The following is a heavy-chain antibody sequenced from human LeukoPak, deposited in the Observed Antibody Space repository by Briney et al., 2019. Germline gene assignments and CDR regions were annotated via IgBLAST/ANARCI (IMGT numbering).Heavy chain of an antibody. D-gene: IGHD3-10*01. CDR1: GYTFTGYY. V-gene: IGHV1-2*02. Sequence: GASVKVSCKASGYTFTGYYMHWVRQAPGQGLEWMGWINPNSGGTNYAQKFQGRVTMTRDTSISTAYMELSRLKSDDTAVYYCARGQTVTMVPATNDYWGQGTLVTVSS. CDR3: ARGQTVTMVPATNDY. J-gene: IGHJ4*02. CDR2: INPNSGGT.